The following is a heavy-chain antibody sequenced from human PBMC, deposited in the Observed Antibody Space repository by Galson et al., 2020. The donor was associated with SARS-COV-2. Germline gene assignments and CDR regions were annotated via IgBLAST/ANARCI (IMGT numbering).Heavy chain of an antibody. CDR3: ARGRQDVTMIVVAITAYYHYMDV. Sequence: SETLSLTCAVYGGSFSDYYWSWIRQPPGKGLEWIGEINHSGSTKSSPSLKSRVTIAVDTSKNQFSLKLTSMTAADTAVYYCARGRQDVTMIVVAITAYYHYMDVWSKGTTVTISS. D-gene: IGHD3-22*01. CDR1: GGSFSDYY. J-gene: IGHJ6*03. V-gene: IGHV4-34*01. CDR2: INHSGST.